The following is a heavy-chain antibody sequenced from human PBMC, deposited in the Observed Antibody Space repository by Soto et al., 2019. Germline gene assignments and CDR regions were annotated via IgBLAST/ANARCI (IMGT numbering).Heavy chain of an antibody. CDR2: IFYTGTT. CDR1: GGSVSSGSYS. CDR3: ARHLGRGWTQDY. Sequence: SETLSLTCTVSGGSVSSGSYSWGWLRQPPGKGLEWIGSIFYTGTTYYSPSLRSRVTISLDTSKNQFSLNLGSVAATDTALYYCARHLGRGWTQDYWGKGTLVTVSS. V-gene: IGHV4-39*01. J-gene: IGHJ4*02. D-gene: IGHD6-19*01.